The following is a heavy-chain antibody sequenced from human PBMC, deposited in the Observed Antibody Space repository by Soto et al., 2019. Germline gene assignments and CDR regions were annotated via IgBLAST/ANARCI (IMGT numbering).Heavy chain of an antibody. Sequence: EVQLVESGGGLVQPGGSLGLSCAASGFTFSSYWMSWVRQAPGKGLEWVANIEQDGGEKNYVDSMKGRFTISRDNAKNSLYLQMNSLRAEDTAVYYCARLWSKDPDYGDDYGYFDLWGRGTLVTVSS. CDR3: ARLWSKDPDYGDDYGYFDL. CDR2: IEQDGGEK. CDR1: GFTFSSYW. V-gene: IGHV3-7*01. J-gene: IGHJ2*01. D-gene: IGHD4-17*01.